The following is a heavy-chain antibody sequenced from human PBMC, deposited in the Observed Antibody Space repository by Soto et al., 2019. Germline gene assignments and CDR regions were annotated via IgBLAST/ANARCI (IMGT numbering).Heavy chain of an antibody. CDR1: GYTFSNFG. V-gene: IGHV1-18*04. D-gene: IGHD1-26*01. Sequence: SVKVSCKASGYTFSNFGINWVRQAPGQGLEWMGWITPYNGNANYAQKHQDRLTITTDTSTNTAYLELRSLRYDDTAVYFCARARMYSGAYHDYWGQGTLVTVSS. CDR2: ITPYNGNA. CDR3: ARARMYSGAYHDY. J-gene: IGHJ4*02.